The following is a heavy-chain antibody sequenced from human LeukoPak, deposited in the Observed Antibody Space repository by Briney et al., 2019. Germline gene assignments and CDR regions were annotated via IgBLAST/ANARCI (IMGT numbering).Heavy chain of an antibody. J-gene: IGHJ4*02. V-gene: IGHV3-23*01. Sequence: GGSLRLSCAASGFTFSNYAMRWVRQAPGKGLEWVSSISGSGGSTYYAHCVKGRFTISRDNSKNTLYLQIDSLRADDTAVYYCAKDGSGAMPWDWGQGTLVTVSS. CDR3: AKDGSGAMPWD. CDR1: GFTFSNYA. CDR2: ISGSGGST. D-gene: IGHD2-2*01.